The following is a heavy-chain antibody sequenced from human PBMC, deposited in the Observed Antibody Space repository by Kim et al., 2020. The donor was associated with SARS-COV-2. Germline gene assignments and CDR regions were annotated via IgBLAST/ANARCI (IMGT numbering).Heavy chain of an antibody. V-gene: IGHV5-51*01. J-gene: IGHJ3*02. D-gene: IGHD2-2*02. CDR3: ARPRGLYPLDAFDI. Sequence: SPSFQGPVTIAADKSISTAYLQWSSLKASDTAMYYCARPRGLYPLDAFDIWGQGTMVTVSS.